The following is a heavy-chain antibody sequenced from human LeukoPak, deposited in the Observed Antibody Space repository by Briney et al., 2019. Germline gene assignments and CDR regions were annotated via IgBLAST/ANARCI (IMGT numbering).Heavy chain of an antibody. CDR3: ARVNTQGVPSP. Sequence: SETLSLTCSVSGDSISGYYWSWIRQPPGKGLEWIASIYYSGTTHYNPSHQSRVTMSVDTSKNQFSLKLSSVTAADTAVYYCARVNTQGVPSPWGQGILVTVSS. V-gene: IGHV4-38-2*02. J-gene: IGHJ5*02. CDR1: GDSISGYY. CDR2: IYYSGTT. D-gene: IGHD2-15*01.